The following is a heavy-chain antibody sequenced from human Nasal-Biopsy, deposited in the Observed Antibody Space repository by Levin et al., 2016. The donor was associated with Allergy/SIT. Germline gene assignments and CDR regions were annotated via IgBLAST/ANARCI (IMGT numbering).Heavy chain of an antibody. J-gene: IGHJ4*02. D-gene: IGHD2-15*01. Sequence: GGSLRLSCASSGFSFTSYWMTWVRQAPGRGLEWVANINQDGSEIYYVDSVKGRFTISRDNAKNSLYLQLNSLRADDTAVYYCAKPGAYCSGGSCFPWADWGQGTQVTVSS. CDR2: INQDGSEI. V-gene: IGHV3-7*05. CDR3: AKPGAYCSGGSCFPWAD. CDR1: GFSFTSYW.